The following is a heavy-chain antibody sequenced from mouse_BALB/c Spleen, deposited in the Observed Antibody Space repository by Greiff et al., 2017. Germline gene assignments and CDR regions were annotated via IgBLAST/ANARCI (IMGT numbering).Heavy chain of an antibody. D-gene: IGHD2-1*01. J-gene: IGHJ3*01. CDR2: ISYSGST. CDR1: GYSITSDYA. Sequence: EVKLVESGPGLVKPSQSLSLTCTVTGYSITSDYAWNWIRQFPGNKLEWMGYISYSGSTSYNPSLKSRISITRDTSKNQFFLQLNSVTTEDTATYYCARGNRGNWFAYWGQGTLVTVSA. CDR3: ARGNRGNWFAY. V-gene: IGHV3-2*02.